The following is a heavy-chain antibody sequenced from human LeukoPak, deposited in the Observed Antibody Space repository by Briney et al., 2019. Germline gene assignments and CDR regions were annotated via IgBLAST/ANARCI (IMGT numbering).Heavy chain of an antibody. CDR3: ATTKTMVRGVITFDY. Sequence: EASVKVSCKAPGGTFSSYAISWVRQAPGQGLEWMGGIIPIFGTANYAQKFQGRVTITADESTSTAYMELSSLRSEDTAVYYCATTKTMVRGVITFDYWGQGTLVTVSS. J-gene: IGHJ4*02. D-gene: IGHD3-10*01. CDR2: IIPIFGTA. V-gene: IGHV1-69*13. CDR1: GGTFSSYA.